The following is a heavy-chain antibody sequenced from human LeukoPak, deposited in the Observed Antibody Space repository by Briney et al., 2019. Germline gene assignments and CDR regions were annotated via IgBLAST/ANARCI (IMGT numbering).Heavy chain of an antibody. V-gene: IGHV4-59*02. D-gene: IGHD7-27*01. J-gene: IGHJ5*02. CDR1: GASVTDYY. CDR3: TRGHWGLQS. CDR2: IHHSGNS. Sequence: SETLSLTCTVSGASVTDYYWSWLRQSPGKGLEWISYIHHSGNSDYNPSLRSRVTTSLDTSKNQFSLNLVSVTAADTAVYYCTRGHWGLQSWSQGTLVTVSS.